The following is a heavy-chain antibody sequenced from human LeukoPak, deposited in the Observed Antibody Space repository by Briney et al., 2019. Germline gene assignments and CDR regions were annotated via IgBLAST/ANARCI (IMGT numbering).Heavy chain of an antibody. Sequence: TSSETLSLTRAVYGGSFSGYYWTWIRQSPGKGLEWIGEINHSGSTNYNPSLKSRVTISVDTSKNQFSLKLTSVTAADTAVYYCARGLLDSYWGQGTLVTVSS. CDR3: ARGLLDSY. J-gene: IGHJ4*02. D-gene: IGHD3-16*01. CDR1: GGSFSGYY. V-gene: IGHV4-34*01. CDR2: INHSGST.